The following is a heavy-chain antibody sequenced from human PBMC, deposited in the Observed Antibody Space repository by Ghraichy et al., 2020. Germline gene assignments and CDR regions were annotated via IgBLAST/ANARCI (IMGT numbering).Heavy chain of an antibody. J-gene: IGHJ6*02. CDR1: GFTFSSYD. V-gene: IGHV3-13*01. CDR2: IGTAGDT. Sequence: LSLTCAASGFTFSSYDMHWVRQATGKGLEWVSAIGTAGDTYYPGSVKGRFTISRENAKNSLYLQMNSLRAGDTAVYYCARGGYCSSTSCYSGYYYYGMDVWGQGTTVTVSS. CDR3: ARGGYCSSTSCYSGYYYYGMDV. D-gene: IGHD2-2*01.